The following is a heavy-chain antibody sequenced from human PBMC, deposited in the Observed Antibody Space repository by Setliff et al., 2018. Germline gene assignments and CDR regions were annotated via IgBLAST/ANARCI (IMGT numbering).Heavy chain of an antibody. V-gene: IGHV1-18*01. Sequence: ASVKVSCKSSGYTLSNSILSWVRQAPGQGLAWVGWVSAYNGKTYSAQKFQDRVTLTTHTSTNMGSVELRDLRSDDTDVYYCLRLVRYCTKIACQATSGDEVWGLGTLVTVSS. D-gene: IGHD2-8*01. CDR1: GYTLSNSI. J-gene: IGHJ4*02. CDR2: VSAYNGKT. CDR3: LRLVRYCTKIACQATSGDEV.